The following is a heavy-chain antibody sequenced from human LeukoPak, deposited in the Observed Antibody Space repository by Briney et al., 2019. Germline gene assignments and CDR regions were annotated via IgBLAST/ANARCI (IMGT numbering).Heavy chain of an antibody. CDR2: LYSDGNT. V-gene: IGHV3-53*01. CDR1: GFTVITND. J-gene: IGHJ4*02. Sequence: PGGSPRVSCAASGFTVITNDMTWVRQAPGKGLEWVSVLYSDGNTKYADSVQGRFTISRDNSKNTLYLEMNSLSPDDTAVYYCARGVEPLAANTLAYWGQGTLVTDSS. D-gene: IGHD1-14*01. CDR3: ARGVEPLAANTLAY.